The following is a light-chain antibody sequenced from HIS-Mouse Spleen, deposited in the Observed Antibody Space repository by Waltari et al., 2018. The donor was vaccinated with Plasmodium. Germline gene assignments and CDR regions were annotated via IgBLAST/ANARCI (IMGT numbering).Light chain of an antibody. CDR3: QQYNSYQ. CDR1: QSISSW. CDR2: KAS. Sequence: DIQMTQSPSTLTASVGDRLTITCRASQSISSWLAWYHQKPGKAPKSLIYKASSLESGVPSRFSGSGSGTEFTLTISSLQPDDFATYYCQQYNSYQFGQGTKVEIK. J-gene: IGKJ1*01. V-gene: IGKV1-5*03.